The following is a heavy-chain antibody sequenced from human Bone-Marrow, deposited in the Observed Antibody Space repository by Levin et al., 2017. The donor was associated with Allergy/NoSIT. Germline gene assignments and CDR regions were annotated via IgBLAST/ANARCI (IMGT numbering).Heavy chain of an antibody. Sequence: GGSLRLSCAASGFTFSSYSMNWVRQAPGKGLEWVSYISSSSSTIYYADSVKGRFTISRDNAKNSLYLQMNSLRAEDTAVYYCARVGFEFTVTHRAGWFDPWGQGTLVTVSS. J-gene: IGHJ5*02. CDR2: ISSSSSTI. CDR3: ARVGFEFTVTHRAGWFDP. D-gene: IGHD4-17*01. V-gene: IGHV3-48*01. CDR1: GFTFSSYS.